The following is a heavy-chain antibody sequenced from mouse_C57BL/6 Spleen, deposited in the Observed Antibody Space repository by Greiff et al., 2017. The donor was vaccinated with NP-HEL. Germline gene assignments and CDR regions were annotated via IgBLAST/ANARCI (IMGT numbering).Heavy chain of an antibody. CDR1: GYTFTDYN. CDR2: INPNNGGT. D-gene: IGHD2-2*01. Sequence: EVQLQQSGPELVKPGASVKIPCKASGYTFTDYNMDWVKQSHGKSLEWIGDINPNNGGTIYNQKFKGKATLTVDKSSSTAYMELRSLTSEETAVYYCARWHDGNDGAMDYWGQGTSVTVSS. J-gene: IGHJ4*01. CDR3: ARWHDGNDGAMDY. V-gene: IGHV1-18*01.